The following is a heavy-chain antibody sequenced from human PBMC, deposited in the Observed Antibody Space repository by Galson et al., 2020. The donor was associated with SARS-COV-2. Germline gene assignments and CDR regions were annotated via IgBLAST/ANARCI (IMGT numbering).Heavy chain of an antibody. CDR1: GFTFSSYA. J-gene: IGHJ3*02. V-gene: IGHV3-30*01. CDR3: AREGMATIDAFDI. CDR2: ISYDGSNK. Sequence: GESLKISCAASGFTFSSYAMHWVRQAPGEGLEWVAVISYDGSNKYYADSVKGRFTISRDNSKNTLYLQMNSLRAEDTAVYYCAREGMATIDAFDIWGQGTMVTVSS. D-gene: IGHD5-12*01.